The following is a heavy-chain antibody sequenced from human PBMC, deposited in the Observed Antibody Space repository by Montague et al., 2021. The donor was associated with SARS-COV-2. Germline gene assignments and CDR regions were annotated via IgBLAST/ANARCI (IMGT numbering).Heavy chain of an antibody. D-gene: IGHD3-9*01. V-gene: IGHV3-21*01. Sequence: SLRLSCAASGFTFSSYRMNWVRQAPGKGLEWVSSISSSSSYIYYADSVKGRFTISRGNAKNSLYLQMNSLRAEDTAVYYCARDMYYDILTGYYTYWGQGTLVTVSS. CDR1: GFTFSSYR. CDR2: ISSSSSYI. J-gene: IGHJ4*02. CDR3: ARDMYYDILTGYYTY.